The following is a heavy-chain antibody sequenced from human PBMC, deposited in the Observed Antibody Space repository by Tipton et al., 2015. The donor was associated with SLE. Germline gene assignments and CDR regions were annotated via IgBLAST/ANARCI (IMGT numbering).Heavy chain of an antibody. J-gene: IGHJ4*02. CDR3: ARVLYSGGYFDY. D-gene: IGHD2-21*01. CDR1: GGSISDYY. V-gene: IGHV4-4*07. Sequence: TLSLTCTVSGGSISDYYWSWIRQSAGEGLEWIGHIYTSGSTDYNPSLKSRVTMSVDTSKSQFSLKLSSVTAADAAIYYCARVLYSGGYFDYWGQGTLVNVSS. CDR2: IYTSGST.